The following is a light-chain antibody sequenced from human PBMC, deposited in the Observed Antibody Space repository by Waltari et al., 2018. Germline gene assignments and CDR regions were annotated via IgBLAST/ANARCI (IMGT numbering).Light chain of an antibody. CDR2: WAS. CDR1: QSVLYRSNNYNY. Sequence: DIVMTQSPDSLAVSPGERATINCQSSQSVLYRSNNYNYLAWYQQKPGQPPKLLIYWASTRESGVPDRFSGSGSGTDFTLTISSLQAEDVAVYYCQQYYSVPPTFGQGTKVEIK. CDR3: QQYYSVPPT. V-gene: IGKV4-1*01. J-gene: IGKJ1*01.